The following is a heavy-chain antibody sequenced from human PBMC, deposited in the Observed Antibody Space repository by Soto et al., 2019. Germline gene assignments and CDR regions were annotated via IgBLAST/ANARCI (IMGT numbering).Heavy chain of an antibody. Sequence: SETLSLTCTVSGGSISTYFWSWIRQPPGKGPEWLGYINYSGNTNYNPSLKSRVTISVDTSKNQFSLKLSSVTAADTAVYYCARDRGYCSSTSCSEYYDYGMDVWGQGTTVTVS. CDR1: GGSISTYF. J-gene: IGHJ6*02. CDR2: INYSGNT. V-gene: IGHV4-59*01. D-gene: IGHD2-2*01. CDR3: ARDRGYCSSTSCSEYYDYGMDV.